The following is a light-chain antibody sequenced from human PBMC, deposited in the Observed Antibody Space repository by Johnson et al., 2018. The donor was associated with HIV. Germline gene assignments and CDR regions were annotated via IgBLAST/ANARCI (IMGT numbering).Light chain of an antibody. Sequence: QSVLTQPPSVSAAPGQKVTISCSGSSSNIGNNYVSWYQQLPGTAPKLLIYDNNKRPSGIPDRFSGSKSGTSATLGLTGLQTGDEADYYCGTWDGSLFTGGVIGNGTTVIVV. J-gene: IGLJ1*01. CDR1: SSNIGNNY. CDR2: DNN. V-gene: IGLV1-51*01. CDR3: GTWDGSLFTGGV.